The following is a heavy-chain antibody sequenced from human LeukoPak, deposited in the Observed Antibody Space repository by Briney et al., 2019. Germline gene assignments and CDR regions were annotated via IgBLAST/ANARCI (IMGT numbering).Heavy chain of an antibody. CDR3: ATGPPSKVRGVIIRGYYYGMDV. J-gene: IGHJ6*02. CDR1: GYTITELS. D-gene: IGHD3-10*01. V-gene: IGHV1-24*01. Sequence: ASVKVSCKVSGYTITELSMHWVRQAPGKGLEWMGGFDPEDGETIYAQKFQGRVTMTEDTSTDTAYMELSSLRSEDTAVYYCATGPPSKVRGVIIRGYYYGMDVWGQGTTVTVSS. CDR2: FDPEDGET.